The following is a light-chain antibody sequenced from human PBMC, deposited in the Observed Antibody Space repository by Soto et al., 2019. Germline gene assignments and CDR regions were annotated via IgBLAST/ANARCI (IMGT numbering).Light chain of an antibody. J-gene: IGKJ1*01. CDR3: QQYGSSPPWT. V-gene: IGKV3-20*01. CDR1: QSLSSSY. CDR2: GAS. Sequence: EIVLTQSPGTLSLSPGERATLSCRASQSLSSSYLAWHQQKPGQAPRLLIYGASSRATGIPDRFSGSGSGTDFTLTISRLEPEDFAVYYCQQYGSSPPWTFGQGTKVEIK.